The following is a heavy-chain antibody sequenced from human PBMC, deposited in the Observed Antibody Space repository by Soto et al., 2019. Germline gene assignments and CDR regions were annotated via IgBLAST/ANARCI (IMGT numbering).Heavy chain of an antibody. D-gene: IGHD2-2*01. CDR2: ISWNSGSI. V-gene: IGHV3-9*01. Sequence: GGSLRLSCAASGFTIDDYAMHCVRQAPGKGLEWVSGISWNSGSIGYADSVKGRFTISRDNAKNSLYLQMNSLRAEDTALYYCAKARGPDIVVVPAAIRWGAFDIWGQGTMVTVSS. CDR3: AKARGPDIVVVPAAIRWGAFDI. J-gene: IGHJ3*02. CDR1: GFTIDDYA.